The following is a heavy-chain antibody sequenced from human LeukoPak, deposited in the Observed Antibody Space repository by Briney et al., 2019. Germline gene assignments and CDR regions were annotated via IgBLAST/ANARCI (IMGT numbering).Heavy chain of an antibody. CDR1: GGSISGSSYF. CDR2: IYYSGTT. J-gene: IGHJ6*02. V-gene: IGHV4-61*05. CDR3: ARLSHYDFWSGYSEVDYFYYYGLDV. D-gene: IGHD3-3*01. Sequence: KSSETLSLTCAVSGGSISGSSYFWGWIRQPPGKGLEWIGYIYYSGTTNYNPSLKSRVTISVDPSKNQFSLSLSSVTAADTAVYYCARLSHYDFWSGYSEVDYFYYYGLDVWGQGTTVTVSS.